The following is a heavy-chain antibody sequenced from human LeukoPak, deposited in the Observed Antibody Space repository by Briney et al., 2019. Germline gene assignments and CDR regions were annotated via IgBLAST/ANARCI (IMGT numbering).Heavy chain of an antibody. CDR2: ISGSGGTT. Sequence: GGSLRLSCAASGFTFSNYAMNWVRQAPGKGLEWVSAISGSGGTTYYADSVKGRFTVSRDNSKNTLYLQMNSLRAEDTAVYYCASDYYDSSGYYSRPSSLPHYWGQGTLVSVSS. D-gene: IGHD3-22*01. CDR1: GFTFSNYA. J-gene: IGHJ4*02. CDR3: ASDYYDSSGYYSRPSSLPHY. V-gene: IGHV3-23*01.